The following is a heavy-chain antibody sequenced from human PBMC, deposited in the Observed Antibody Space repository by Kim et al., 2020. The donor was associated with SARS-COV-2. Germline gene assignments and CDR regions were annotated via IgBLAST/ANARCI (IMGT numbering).Heavy chain of an antibody. J-gene: IGHJ4*02. V-gene: IGHV3-7*01. CDR3: AREGHSSSSFFDY. D-gene: IGHD6-6*01. CDR1: GFTFSSYW. Sequence: GGSLRLSCAASGFTFSSYWMSWVRQAPGKGLEWVANIKQDGSEKYYVDSVKGRFTVSRDNAKNSLYLQMNSLRAEDTAVYYCAREGHSSSSFFDYWGQGTLVTVSS. CDR2: IKQDGSEK.